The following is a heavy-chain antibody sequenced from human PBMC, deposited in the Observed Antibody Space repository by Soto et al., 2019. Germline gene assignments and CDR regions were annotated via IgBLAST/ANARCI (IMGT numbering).Heavy chain of an antibody. CDR3: AKPPMKWSSHGYFDY. CDR1: GFTFSSYA. J-gene: IGHJ4*02. Sequence: GGSLRLSCAASGFTFSSYAMSWVRQAPGKGLEWVSAISGSGGSTYYADSVKGRFTISRDNSKNTLYLQMNSLRAEDTAVYYCAKPPMKWSSHGYFDYWGQGTLVTVSS. V-gene: IGHV3-23*01. CDR2: ISGSGGST. D-gene: IGHD2-8*01.